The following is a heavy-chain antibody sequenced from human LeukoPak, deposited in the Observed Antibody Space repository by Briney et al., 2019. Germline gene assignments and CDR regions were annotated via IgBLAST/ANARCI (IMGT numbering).Heavy chain of an antibody. D-gene: IGHD2-15*01. CDR1: GYTFTGYY. V-gene: IGHV1-2*02. Sequence: GASVKVSCKASGYTFTGYYMHWVRQAPGQGLEWMGWINPNSGGTNYAQKFQGRVTMTRDTSISTAYMELSRLRSDDTAVYYCARDYPDPRTLRGYGRSPDIRFDPWGQGTLVTVSS. CDR3: ARDYPDPRTLRGYGRSPDIRFDP. J-gene: IGHJ5*02. CDR2: INPNSGGT.